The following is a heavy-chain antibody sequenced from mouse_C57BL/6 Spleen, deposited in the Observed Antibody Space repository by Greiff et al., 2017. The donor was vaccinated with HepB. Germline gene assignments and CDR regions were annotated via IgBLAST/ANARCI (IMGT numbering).Heavy chain of an antibody. V-gene: IGHV1-18*01. D-gene: IGHD2-4*01. Sequence: EVQLQQSGPELVKPGASVKIPCKASGYTFTDYNMDWVKQSHGKSLEWIGDINPNNGGTIYNQKFKGKATLTVDKSSSTAYMELRSLTSEDTAVYYCASKIYYDYDYYFDYWGQGTTLTVSS. CDR1: GYTFTDYN. CDR3: ASKIYYDYDYYFDY. J-gene: IGHJ2*01. CDR2: INPNNGGT.